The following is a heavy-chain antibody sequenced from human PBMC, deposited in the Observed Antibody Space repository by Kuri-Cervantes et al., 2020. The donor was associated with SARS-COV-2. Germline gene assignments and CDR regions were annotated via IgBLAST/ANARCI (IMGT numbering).Heavy chain of an antibody. D-gene: IGHD6-25*01. CDR3: GRRLKGGAPDY. CDR2: IYHSGST. Sequence: SETLSLACAVSGYSISSGYYWGWIRQPPGKGLEWIWSIYHSGSTYHNPSLKSRVNISVDTSKNQFSLKLSSVTAADTSVYYCGRRLKGGAPDYWGQGTLVTVSS. V-gene: IGHV4-38-2*01. CDR1: GYSISSGYY. J-gene: IGHJ4*02.